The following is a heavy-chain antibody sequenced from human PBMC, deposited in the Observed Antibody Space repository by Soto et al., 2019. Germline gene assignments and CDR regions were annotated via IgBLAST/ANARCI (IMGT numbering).Heavy chain of an antibody. Sequence: QVQLQQWGAGLLKPSETLSLTCAVYGGSFSGYYWSWIRQPPRKGLEWIGEINHSGSTNYNPSLKSRVTIPVDTSKHQFSLKLTSVTVADTAVYYCARGVPLGIVGTTDYWGQGTLVTVSS. CDR3: ARGVPLGIVGTTDY. J-gene: IGHJ4*02. D-gene: IGHD1-26*01. CDR2: INHSGST. CDR1: GGSFSGYY. V-gene: IGHV4-34*02.